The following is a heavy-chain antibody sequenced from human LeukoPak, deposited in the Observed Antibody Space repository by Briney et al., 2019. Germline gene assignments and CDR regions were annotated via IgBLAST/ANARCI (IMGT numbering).Heavy chain of an antibody. V-gene: IGHV4-39*02. CDR1: GGSIDRSGYY. Sequence: SETLSLTCSVSGGSIDRSGYYWGWIRQPPGKGLEWIGNIYFSGKTYYNPSFQSRVTISVDTSKNQFSLKVTSVTAADTAVYYCAREVVTGALGYYYYMDVWGKGTTVTVSS. D-gene: IGHD3-9*01. CDR3: AREVVTGALGYYYYMDV. CDR2: IYFSGKT. J-gene: IGHJ6*03.